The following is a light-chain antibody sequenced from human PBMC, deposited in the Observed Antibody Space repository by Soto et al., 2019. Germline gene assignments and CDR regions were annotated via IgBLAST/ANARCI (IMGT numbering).Light chain of an antibody. CDR3: HSYDMRLSGSV. CDR1: NSNIGGGYD. CDR2: GNN. J-gene: IGLJ7*01. Sequence: QSVLTQPPSVSGAPAQRVTISCTGNNSNIGGGYDVHWYQQLPGTAPKLLIFGNNNRPSGVPDRFSGSKSYASASLAITGLQSEDEADYYCHSYDMRLSGSVFGGGTQLTVL. V-gene: IGLV1-40*01.